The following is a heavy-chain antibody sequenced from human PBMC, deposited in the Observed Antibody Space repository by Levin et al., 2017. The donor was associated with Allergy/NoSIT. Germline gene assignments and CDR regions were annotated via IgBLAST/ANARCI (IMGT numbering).Heavy chain of an antibody. CDR2: IYYTESP. Sequence: SQTLSLTCPVSGDSTRNSWSWLRQTQGKGLEWIGYIYYTESPNYNPSFRSRVTMSVDTPRHQVYLRLTSVTAADTGVYFCARELRFYTVGGGWFDSWGQGTPVTVSS. CDR3: ARELRFYTVGGGWFDS. V-gene: IGHV4-59*01. J-gene: IGHJ5*01. CDR1: GDSTRNS. D-gene: IGHD2-15*01.